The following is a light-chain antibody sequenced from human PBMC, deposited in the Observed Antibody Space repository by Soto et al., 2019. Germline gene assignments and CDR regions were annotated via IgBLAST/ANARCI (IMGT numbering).Light chain of an antibody. CDR2: GAS. CDR3: QQDYNLPALT. Sequence: PGARVTLSCRASQRVSSSYLTWYQQKPGQAPRLLIYGASTRATSIPARFSGSGSGTDFTLTISSLQPEDFAVYYCQQDYNLPALTFGGGTKVEIK. J-gene: IGKJ4*01. CDR1: QRVSSSY. V-gene: IGKV3D-7*01.